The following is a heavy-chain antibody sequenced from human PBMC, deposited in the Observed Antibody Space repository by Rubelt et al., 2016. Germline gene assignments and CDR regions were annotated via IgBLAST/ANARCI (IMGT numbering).Heavy chain of an antibody. D-gene: IGHD4-17*01. Sequence: EWVSYISSSSSYTNYADSVKGRFTISRDNSKNTLYLQMNSLRAEDTAVYYCARDPLFLTTVTRSVRRSNKFDYWGQGTLVTVSS. CDR2: ISSSSSYT. CDR3: ARDPLFLTTVTRSVRRSNKFDY. V-gene: IGHV3-11*06. J-gene: IGHJ4*02.